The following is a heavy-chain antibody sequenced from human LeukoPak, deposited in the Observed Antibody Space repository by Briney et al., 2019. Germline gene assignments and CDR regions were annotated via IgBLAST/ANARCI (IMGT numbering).Heavy chain of an antibody. CDR3: ARGWYSSSSWGTFDY. Sequence: SEALSPTCTVSGGSISSYYWSWIRPPPGKGLGWVGYIYYSGSTNYNPSLKSRVTISVDTSMNQFSLKLSSVTAADTAVYYCARGWYSSSSWGTFDYWGQGTLVTVSS. D-gene: IGHD6-6*01. V-gene: IGHV4-59*01. J-gene: IGHJ4*02. CDR2: IYYSGST. CDR1: GGSISSYY.